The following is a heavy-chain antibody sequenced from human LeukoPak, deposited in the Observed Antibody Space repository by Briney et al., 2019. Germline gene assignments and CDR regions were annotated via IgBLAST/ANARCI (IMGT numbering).Heavy chain of an antibody. CDR2: IYYSGST. D-gene: IGHD3-10*02. Sequence: SETLSLTRTVSGGSISSSSYYWGWIRQPPGKGLEWIGSIYYSGSTNNNPSLKSRVTISVDTSKNQFSLKLSSVTAADTAVYYCARRRTMFGYFAGEFDYWGQGTLVTVSS. CDR1: GGSISSSSYY. V-gene: IGHV4-39*01. CDR3: ARRRTMFGYFAGEFDY. J-gene: IGHJ4*02.